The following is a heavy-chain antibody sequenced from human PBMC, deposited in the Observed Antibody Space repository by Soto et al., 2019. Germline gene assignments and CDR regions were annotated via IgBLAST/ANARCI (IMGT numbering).Heavy chain of an antibody. V-gene: IGHV1-69*02. D-gene: IGHD3-10*01. Sequence: QVQLVQSGAEVKKPGSSVRVSCKASGDTFSFYSINWVRQAPGLGLEWMGRINPILSMSNYAQRIQGRVTVTADKSTSTADMELSSLRSEDTAMYYWASSYGAGYRAFDYCGQGALVTVSS. J-gene: IGHJ4*02. CDR3: ASSYGAGYRAFDY. CDR2: INPILSMS. CDR1: GDTFSFYS.